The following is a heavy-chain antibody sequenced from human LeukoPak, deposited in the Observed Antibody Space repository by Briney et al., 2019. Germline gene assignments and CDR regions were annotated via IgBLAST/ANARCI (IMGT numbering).Heavy chain of an antibody. CDR3: AKDRARDCSSTSCYTFDY. Sequence: PGGSLRLSCAASGFTFDDYAMHWVRQAPGKGLECVSGISWNSGSIGYADSVKGRFTISRDNAKNSLYLQMNSLRAEDTALYYCAKDRARDCSSTSCYTFDYWGQGTLVTVSS. CDR2: ISWNSGSI. V-gene: IGHV3-9*01. D-gene: IGHD2-2*02. J-gene: IGHJ4*02. CDR1: GFTFDDYA.